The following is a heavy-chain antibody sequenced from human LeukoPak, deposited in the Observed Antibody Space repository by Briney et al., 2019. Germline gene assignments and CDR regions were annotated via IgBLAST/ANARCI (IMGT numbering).Heavy chain of an antibody. J-gene: IGHJ4*02. D-gene: IGHD3-10*01. Sequence: ASVKVSCKASGYTFTSYGISWVRQAPGQGLEWMGWISAYNGNTNYAQKLQGRVTMTTDTSTSTAYMELRSLRSDDTAVYYCARDSPSDYCGSGSYYTLFDCWGQGTLVTVSS. V-gene: IGHV1-18*04. CDR2: ISAYNGNT. CDR1: GYTFTSYG. CDR3: ARDSPSDYCGSGSYYTLFDC.